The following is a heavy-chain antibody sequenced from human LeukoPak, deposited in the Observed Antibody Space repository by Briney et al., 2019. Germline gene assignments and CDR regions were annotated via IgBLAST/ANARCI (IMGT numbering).Heavy chain of an antibody. CDR2: INPSGGST. V-gene: IGHV1-46*01. Sequence: GASVKVSCKASGYTFTSYYMHWVRQAPGQGLEWMGIINPSGGSTSYARKFQGRVTMTRDTSTSTVYMELSSLRSEDTAVYYCARGAYYYDSSGYYPLYFDYWGQGTLVTVSS. J-gene: IGHJ4*02. CDR1: GYTFTSYY. D-gene: IGHD3-22*01. CDR3: ARGAYYYDSSGYYPLYFDY.